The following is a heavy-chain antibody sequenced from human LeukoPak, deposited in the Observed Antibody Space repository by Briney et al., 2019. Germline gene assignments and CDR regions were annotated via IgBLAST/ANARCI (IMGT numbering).Heavy chain of an antibody. CDR2: IAHHGNNK. V-gene: IGHV3-30*02. CDR3: AKDGSWSCTD. CDR1: GFTFSSSA. D-gene: IGHD2-8*02. Sequence: GGTLRLSCGASGFTFSSSAMHWVRQGPGKGLEWVAYIAHHGNNKYYADSVKGRFTISRDNSKGSLYLQMNSLRADDTAVYYCAKDGSWSCTDWGQGTLVRVSS. J-gene: IGHJ4*02.